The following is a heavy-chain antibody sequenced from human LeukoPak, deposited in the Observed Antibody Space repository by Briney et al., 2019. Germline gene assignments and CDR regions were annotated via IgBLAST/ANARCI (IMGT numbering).Heavy chain of an antibody. V-gene: IGHV3-30-3*01. CDR3: ARDDYLDH. Sequence: GGSLRLSCAAPGFTFSNHAMHWVRQTPGKGLEWVAVISYDGSNKYYADSVKGRFTISRDNSKNTLYLQMNSLRTEDTAVYYCARDDYLDHWGQGTLVTVSS. J-gene: IGHJ4*02. CDR1: GFTFSNHA. CDR2: ISYDGSNK.